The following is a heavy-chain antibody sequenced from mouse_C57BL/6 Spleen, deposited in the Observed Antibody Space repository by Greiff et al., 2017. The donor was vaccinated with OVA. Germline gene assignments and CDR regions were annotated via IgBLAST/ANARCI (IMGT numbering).Heavy chain of an antibody. CDR3: AREPYYYGSSYGYFDV. Sequence: VQLQQPGAELVKPGASVKLSCKASGYTFTSYWMHWVKQRPGQGLEWIGMIHPNSGSTNYNEKFKSKATRPVDKSSSTAYMQLSSLTSEDSAVYYCAREPYYYGSSYGYFDVWGTGTTVTVSS. V-gene: IGHV1-64*01. D-gene: IGHD1-1*01. J-gene: IGHJ1*03. CDR2: IHPNSGST. CDR1: GYTFTSYW.